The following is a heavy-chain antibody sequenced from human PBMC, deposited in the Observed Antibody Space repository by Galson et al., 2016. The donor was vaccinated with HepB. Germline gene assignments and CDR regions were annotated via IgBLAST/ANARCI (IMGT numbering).Heavy chain of an antibody. V-gene: IGHV4-4*02. CDR2: ISHSGGT. CDR3: SRVTHTAEVYFDS. J-gene: IGHJ4*02. Sequence: SETLSLTCGVSGASISGYNWWNWVRQSPGKGLEWIGEISHSGGTKYNPSLKSRVTISVDKATNQFPLKMTSVTAAATAIYYCSRVTHTAEVYFDSWGQGALVTVSS. D-gene: IGHD4-17*01. CDR1: GASISGYNW.